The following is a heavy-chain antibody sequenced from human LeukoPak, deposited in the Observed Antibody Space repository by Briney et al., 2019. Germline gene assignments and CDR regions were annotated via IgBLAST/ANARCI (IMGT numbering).Heavy chain of an antibody. CDR3: ATFYGDRDY. CDR2: IYYSGGT. J-gene: IGHJ4*02. CDR1: GGSISSSSYY. V-gene: IGHV4-39*01. Sequence: SETLSLTCTVSGGSISSSSYYWGWIRQPPGKGLEWIGSIYYSGGTYYNPSLKSRVTISVDTSKNQFSLKLSSVTAADTAVYYCATFYGDRDYWGQGTLVTVSS. D-gene: IGHD4-17*01.